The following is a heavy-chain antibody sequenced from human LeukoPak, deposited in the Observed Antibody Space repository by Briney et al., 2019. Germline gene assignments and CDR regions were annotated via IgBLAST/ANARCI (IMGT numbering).Heavy chain of an antibody. V-gene: IGHV4-59*01. J-gene: IGHJ3*02. CDR1: GGSISTYH. Sequence: SETLSLTCTVSGGSISTYHWSWIRQPPGKGLEWMGYIYYSGDTNQNPSLNSRATISVDTSKNQFSLKLKSVTAADTAVYYCARELGRAFDIWGQGTVVTVSS. CDR3: ARELGRAFDI. CDR2: IYYSGDT. D-gene: IGHD3-3*02.